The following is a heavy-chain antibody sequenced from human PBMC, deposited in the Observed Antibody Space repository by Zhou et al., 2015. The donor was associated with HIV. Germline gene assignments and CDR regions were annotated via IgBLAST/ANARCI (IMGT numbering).Heavy chain of an antibody. V-gene: IGHV1-69*12. CDR1: GGTFSSYA. J-gene: IGHJ6*02. D-gene: IGHD5-24*01. CDR2: IIPIFGTA. Sequence: QVQLVQSGAEVKKPGSSVKVSCKASGGTFSSYAISWVRQAPGQGLEWMGGIIPIFGTANYAQKFQGRVTITADESTSTAYMELSSLRSEDTAVYYCASQRGDGYNYNYYYGMDVWGQGDHGHRLL. CDR3: ASQRGDGYNYNYYYGMDV.